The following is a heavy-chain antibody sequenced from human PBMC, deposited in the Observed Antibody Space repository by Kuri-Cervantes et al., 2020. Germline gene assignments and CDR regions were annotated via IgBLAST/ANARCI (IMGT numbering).Heavy chain of an antibody. J-gene: IGHJ4*02. CDR1: GFTFSSHW. CDR3: AKSPSSGWFADH. V-gene: IGHV3-74*01. Sequence: GGSLRLSCAASGFTFSSHWMHWVRQAPGKGLVWVSRMNSDGSITNYADSVKGRFTISRDNSKNTLYLQMNSLRADDTAVYYCAKSPSSGWFADHWGQGTLVTVSS. CDR2: MNSDGSIT. D-gene: IGHD6-19*01.